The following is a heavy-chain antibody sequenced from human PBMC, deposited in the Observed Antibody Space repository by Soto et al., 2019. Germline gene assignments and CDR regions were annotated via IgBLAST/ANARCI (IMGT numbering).Heavy chain of an antibody. D-gene: IGHD3-10*01. CDR1: GGTFSSYA. J-gene: IGHJ4*02. V-gene: IGHV1-2*02. CDR2: VDPNSGGT. CDR3: ARDNYGPLDY. Sequence: GTSVEVSCKDSGGTFSSYAISWVRQAPGQGLEWMGWVDPNSGGTKQTQKFQGRLTMTRDTSTGAVYMELYSLRSDDTSVYYCARDNYGPLDYWGQGTLVTVAS.